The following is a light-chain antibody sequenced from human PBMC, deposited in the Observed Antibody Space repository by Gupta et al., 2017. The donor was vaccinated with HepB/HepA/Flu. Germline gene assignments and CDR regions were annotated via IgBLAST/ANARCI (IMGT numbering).Light chain of an antibody. CDR2: WAS. J-gene: IGKJ2*03. CDR1: QSVLYRPYNKHY. V-gene: IGKV4-1*01. CDR3: QPYYSTYS. Sequence: DIVITQSPHSLAVSLGERATINCKSSQSVLYRPYNKHYLAWYQQKPGQPPKLLIYWASTREAGVPDRFSGSGSGTDFTLSISSLQAEDVAVYYCQPYYSTYSFGQGTKLEIK.